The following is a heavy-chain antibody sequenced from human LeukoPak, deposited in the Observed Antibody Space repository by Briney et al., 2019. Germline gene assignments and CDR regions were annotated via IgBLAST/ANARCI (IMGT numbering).Heavy chain of an antibody. J-gene: IGHJ3*02. D-gene: IGHD6-13*01. V-gene: IGHV3-74*01. CDR2: INSDGSST. Sequence: GGSLRLSCAASGFTFSSYWMHWVRQAPGKGLVWVSRINSDGSSTSYADSVKGRFTISRDNAKNTLYLQVNSLRAEDTAVYYCAREQQLVWGRWAFDIWGQGTMVTVSS. CDR1: GFTFSSYW. CDR3: AREQQLVWGRWAFDI.